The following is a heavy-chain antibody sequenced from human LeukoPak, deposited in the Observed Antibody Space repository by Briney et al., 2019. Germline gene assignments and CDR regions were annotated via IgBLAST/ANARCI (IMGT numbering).Heavy chain of an antibody. J-gene: IGHJ4*02. D-gene: IGHD5-18*01. Sequence: GSLRLSCAASGFTVSSNYMSWVRQAPGKGLEWIGEINHSGSTNYNPSLKSRVTISVDTSKNQFSLKLSSVTAADTAVYYCARGSVQLWLAFDYWGQGTLVTVSS. CDR2: INHSGST. CDR1: GFTVSSNY. CDR3: ARGSVQLWLAFDY. V-gene: IGHV4-34*01.